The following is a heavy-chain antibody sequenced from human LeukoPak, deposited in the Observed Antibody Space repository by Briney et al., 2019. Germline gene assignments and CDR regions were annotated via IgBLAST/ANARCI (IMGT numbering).Heavy chain of an antibody. V-gene: IGHV3-23*01. CDR1: GFTFSSYA. Sequence: GGSLRLSCAASGFTFSSYAMSWVRQAPGKGLEWVSAISTSGDSTYYADSVKGRFTISRDNSKNTLYLQMNSLRAEDTAVYYCAKRGTSGRVDYWGQGTLVTVSS. J-gene: IGHJ4*02. CDR3: AKRGTSGRVDY. D-gene: IGHD2-2*01. CDR2: ISTSGDST.